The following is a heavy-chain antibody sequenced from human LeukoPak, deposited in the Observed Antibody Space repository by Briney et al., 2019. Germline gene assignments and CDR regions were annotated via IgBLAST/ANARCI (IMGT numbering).Heavy chain of an antibody. Sequence: PSETLSRTGTESGGSISSYYWSWIRQPPGNGREWIGYLYYSGSTNYHTSLKRRATISVATSKTQFSLKRSSVTAADTGVYYCARVKVLGSGWAYFDYWGQGTLVTVSS. CDR3: ARVKVLGSGWAYFDY. V-gene: IGHV4-59*01. CDR1: GGSISSYY. CDR2: LYYSGST. J-gene: IGHJ4*02. D-gene: IGHD6-19*01.